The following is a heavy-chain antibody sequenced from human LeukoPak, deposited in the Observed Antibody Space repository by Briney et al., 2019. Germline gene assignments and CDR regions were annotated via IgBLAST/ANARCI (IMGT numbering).Heavy chain of an antibody. D-gene: IGHD3-22*01. CDR2: IKQDGSEK. CDR3: AKAGAMILQHYFDY. V-gene: IGHV3-7*01. Sequence: PGGSLRLSCAASGFTFSSYWMSWVRQAPGKGLEWVANIKQDGSEKYYVDSVKGRLTISRDNAKNSLYLQMNSLRPEDTAVYYCAKAGAMILQHYFDYWGQGTLVTVSS. J-gene: IGHJ4*02. CDR1: GFTFSSYW.